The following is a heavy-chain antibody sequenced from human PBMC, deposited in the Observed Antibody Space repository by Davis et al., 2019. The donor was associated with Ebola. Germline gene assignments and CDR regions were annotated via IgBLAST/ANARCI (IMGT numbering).Heavy chain of an antibody. CDR3: AGSYSSGWYWFDP. V-gene: IGHV4-34*01. J-gene: IGHJ5*02. D-gene: IGHD6-19*01. CDR1: GGSFSGYY. CDR2: INHSGST. Sequence: MPSETLSLTCAVYGGSFSGYYWSWIRQPPGKGLEWIGEINHSGSTNYNPSLKSRVTISVDTSKNQFSLKLSSVTAADTAVYYCAGSYSSGWYWFDPWGQGTLVTVSS.